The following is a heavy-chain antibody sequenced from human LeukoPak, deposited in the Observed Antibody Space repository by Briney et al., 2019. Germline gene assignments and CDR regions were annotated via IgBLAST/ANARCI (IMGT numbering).Heavy chain of an antibody. D-gene: IGHD2-2*01. V-gene: IGHV3-23*01. CDR1: AFTFSSYT. CDR3: AKGGTYQ. CDR2: ITGSGGDT. Sequence: SGGSLRLSCAASAFTFSSYTMSWVRQAPGKGLEWVSAITGSGGDTYYADSVKGRFTISRDNSNTPLPLQMTSLRPEDSAVDYCAKGGTYQWGQGTLVTVSS. J-gene: IGHJ4*02.